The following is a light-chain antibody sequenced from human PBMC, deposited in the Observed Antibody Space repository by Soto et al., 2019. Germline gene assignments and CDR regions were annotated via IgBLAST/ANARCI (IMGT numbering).Light chain of an antibody. CDR2: GIT. CDR1: VSNLGAGFD. CDR3: QSYDGGLSGYV. Sequence: QSVLTQPPSVSGAPGQRVTISCTGSVSNLGAGFDVHWYQHLPGTAPKLLIYGITNRPSGVPDRFSGSKSGTSASLAITGLQAEDEADYYCQSYDGGLSGYVFRTGTKVTVL. J-gene: IGLJ1*01. V-gene: IGLV1-40*01.